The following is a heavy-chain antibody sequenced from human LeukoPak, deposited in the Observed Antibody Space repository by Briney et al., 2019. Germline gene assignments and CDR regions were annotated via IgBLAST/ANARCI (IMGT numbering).Heavy chain of an antibody. CDR3: ARGRSNYYGMDV. D-gene: IGHD1-26*01. Sequence: SETLSLTCSVSDGSINSYYWNWIRRPPGKGLEWIGYIYYNGSTNYSPSLKSRVTMSVDTSKNLFSLKVSSVTAADTAVYYCARGRSNYYGMDVWGQGTTVTVSS. CDR1: DGSINSYY. CDR2: IYYNGST. V-gene: IGHV4-59*01. J-gene: IGHJ6*02.